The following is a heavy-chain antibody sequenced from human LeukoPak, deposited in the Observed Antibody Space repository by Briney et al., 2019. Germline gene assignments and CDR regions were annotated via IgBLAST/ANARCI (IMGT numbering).Heavy chain of an antibody. J-gene: IGHJ4*02. CDR1: GYTFTSYA. CDR2: IIPIFGTA. D-gene: IGHD3-22*01. V-gene: IGHV1-69*13. CDR3: AGTYYYDSSGYYLDY. Sequence: SVKVSCKPSGYTFTSYALSWVRQAPGQGLEWMGGIIPIFGTANYAQKFQGRVTITADESTSTAYMELSSLRSEDTAVYYCAGTYYYDSSGYYLDYWGQGTLVTVSS.